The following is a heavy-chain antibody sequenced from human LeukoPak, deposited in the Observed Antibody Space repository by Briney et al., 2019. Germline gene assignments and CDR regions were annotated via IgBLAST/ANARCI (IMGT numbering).Heavy chain of an antibody. Sequence: GGSLRLSCAASGFTVSSNYMSWVRQAPGKGLEWVSVIYSGGSTYYADSVKGRFTISRDNSKNTLYLQMNSLRAEDTAAYYCARDAGTTLRHFDYWGQGTLVTVSS. D-gene: IGHD1-7*01. V-gene: IGHV3-66*02. CDR3: ARDAGTTLRHFDY. CDR1: GFTVSSNY. J-gene: IGHJ4*02. CDR2: IYSGGST.